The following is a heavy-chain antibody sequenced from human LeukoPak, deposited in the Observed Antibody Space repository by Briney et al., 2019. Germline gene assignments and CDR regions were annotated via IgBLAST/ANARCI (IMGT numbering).Heavy chain of an antibody. J-gene: IGHJ5*02. D-gene: IGHD4-23*01. CDR1: GGSISSGGYY. Sequence: SQTLSLTCTVSGGSISSGGYYWSWIRQPAGKGLEWVGRIYTNGTTNYNPSLKSRVTISVDTSKNQFSLKLTSVTAADTAVYYCARVILRTVVTPYVWWFDPWGQGTLVTVSS. CDR3: ARVILRTVVTPYVWWFDP. CDR2: IYTNGTT. V-gene: IGHV4-61*02.